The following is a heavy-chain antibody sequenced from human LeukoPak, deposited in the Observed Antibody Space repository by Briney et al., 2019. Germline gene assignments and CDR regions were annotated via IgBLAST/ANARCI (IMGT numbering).Heavy chain of an antibody. V-gene: IGHV1-8*01. CDR1: GYTFTSYD. D-gene: IGHD6-19*01. Sequence: ASVKVSCKASGYTFTSYDINWVRQATGQGLEWMGWMNPNSGNTGYAQKFQGRVTMTRNTSTSTAYMELSSLRSEDTAVYYCARASIAVAGTGFDYWGQGTLVTVSS. CDR3: ARASIAVAGTGFDY. CDR2: MNPNSGNT. J-gene: IGHJ4*02.